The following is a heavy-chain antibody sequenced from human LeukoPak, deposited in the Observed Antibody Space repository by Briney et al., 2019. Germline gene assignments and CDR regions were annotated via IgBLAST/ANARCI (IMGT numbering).Heavy chain of an antibody. V-gene: IGHV4-59*01. CDR1: GGSISSYY. CDR3: ARFKTRLSRNAAFDI. D-gene: IGHD3-16*02. Sequence: SETLSLTCTVSGGSISSYYWSWIRQPPGKGLEWIGYIYYSGSPNYNPSLKSRVTISVDTSKNQFPLKLSSVTAADTAVYYCARFKTRLSRNAAFDIWGQGTMATVSS. J-gene: IGHJ3*02. CDR2: IYYSGSP.